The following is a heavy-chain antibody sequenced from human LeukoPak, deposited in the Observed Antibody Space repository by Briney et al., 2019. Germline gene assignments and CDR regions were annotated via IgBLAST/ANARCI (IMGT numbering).Heavy chain of an antibody. D-gene: IGHD3-3*01. CDR1: GGYISSYY. J-gene: IGHJ5*02. V-gene: IGHV4-4*07. CDR3: AREGSTYYDFWSGYYSDNWFDP. CDR2: IYTSGST. Sequence: SETLSLTCTVSGGYISSYYWSWIRQPAGKGLEWIGRIYTSGSTNYNPSLKSRVTMSVDTSKNQFSLKLSSVTAADTAVYYCAREGSTYYDFWSGYYSDNWFDPWGQGTLVTVSS.